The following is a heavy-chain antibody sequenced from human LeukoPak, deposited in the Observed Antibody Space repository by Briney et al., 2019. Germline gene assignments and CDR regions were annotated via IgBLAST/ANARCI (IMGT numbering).Heavy chain of an antibody. D-gene: IGHD2-15*01. CDR1: GYTFTSYY. CDR3: ARRRYSDDAFGI. J-gene: IGHJ3*02. V-gene: IGHV1-18*04. Sequence: ASVKVSCKASGYTFTSYYMHWVRQAPGQGREWMGWISAYNGNTNYAQKLQGRVTMTTDTSTSTAYMELRSLRSDDTAVYYCARRRYSDDAFGIWGQGTMVTVSS. CDR2: ISAYNGNT.